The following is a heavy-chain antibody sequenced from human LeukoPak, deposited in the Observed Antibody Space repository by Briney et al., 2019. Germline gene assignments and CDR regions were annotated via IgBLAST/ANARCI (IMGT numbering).Heavy chain of an antibody. D-gene: IGHD3-9*01. J-gene: IGHJ4*02. V-gene: IGHV3-49*04. CDR3: TRTTTILRYFDWLSDY. CDR2: IRSKAYGGTT. Sequence: GGSLRLSCTASGFTSGEYAVSCGPEAPGKGLGGGGVIRSKAYGGTTEYAASVKGRFTISRDDSKSIAYLQMNSLKTEDTAVYYCTRTTTILRYFDWLSDYWGQGTLVTVSS. CDR1: GFTSGEYA.